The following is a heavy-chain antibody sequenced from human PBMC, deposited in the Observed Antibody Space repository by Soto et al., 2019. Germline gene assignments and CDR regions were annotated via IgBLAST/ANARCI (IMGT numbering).Heavy chain of an antibody. Sequence: SETLSLTCTVSGGSISSYYWSWIRQPPGKGLEWIGYIYYSGRTNYNPSLKSRVTISVDTSKNQFSLKLSSVTAADTAVYYCARGYCISTSCYIWDNWFDPWGQGTLVTV. D-gene: IGHD2-2*02. CDR1: GGSISSYY. CDR3: ARGYCISTSCYIWDNWFDP. J-gene: IGHJ5*02. V-gene: IGHV4-59*01. CDR2: IYYSGRT.